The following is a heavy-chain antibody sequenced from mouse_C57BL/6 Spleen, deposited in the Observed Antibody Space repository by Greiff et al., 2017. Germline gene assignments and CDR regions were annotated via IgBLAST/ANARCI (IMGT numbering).Heavy chain of an antibody. V-gene: IGHV7-3*01. Sequence: EVKLMESGGGLVQPGGSLSLSCAASGFTFTDYYMSWVRQPPGKALEWLGFIRNKANGYTTEYSASVKGRFTISRDNSQSILYLQMNALRAEDSATYYCARSVAGRMDYWGQGTSVTVSS. D-gene: IGHD4-1*01. CDR1: GFTFTDYY. CDR2: IRNKANGYTT. J-gene: IGHJ4*01. CDR3: ARSVAGRMDY.